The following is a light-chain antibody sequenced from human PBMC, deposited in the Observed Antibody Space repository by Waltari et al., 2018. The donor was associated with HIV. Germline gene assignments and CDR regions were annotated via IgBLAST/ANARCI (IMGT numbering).Light chain of an antibody. V-gene: IGLV3-25*03. CDR1: ALPKQY. CDR3: QSADNSGTWV. J-gene: IGLJ3*02. Sequence: SYELTQPPSVSVSPGQTARITCSGTALPKQYAYCYQQKPGQAPILVIIKDKERPSGIPGRFYGSSSGTTVTLTISGGQAEDEAEYYSQSADNSGTWVFGGGTKLTVL. CDR2: KDK.